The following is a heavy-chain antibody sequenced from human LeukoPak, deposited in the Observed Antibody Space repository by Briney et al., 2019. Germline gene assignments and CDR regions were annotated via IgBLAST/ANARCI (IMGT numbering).Heavy chain of an antibody. CDR3: ARDPSRSGSYRFVY. CDR1: GFTFSSYA. J-gene: IGHJ4*02. D-gene: IGHD1-26*01. Sequence: GRSLRLSCAASGFTFSSYAMHWVRQAPGKGLEWVAVISDDGSNTYYADSVKGRVTISRDNSKNTLYLQMNSLRGEDTAVYYCARDPSRSGSYRFVYWGQGTLVTVSS. CDR2: ISDDGSNT. V-gene: IGHV3-30-3*01.